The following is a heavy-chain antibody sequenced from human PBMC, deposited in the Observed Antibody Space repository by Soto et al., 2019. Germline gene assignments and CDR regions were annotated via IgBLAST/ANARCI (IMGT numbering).Heavy chain of an antibody. CDR1: GGSFSGYY. D-gene: IGHD4-17*01. Sequence: SETLSLTCAVYGGSFSGYYWSWIRQPPGKGLEWIGEINHSGSTNYNPSLKSRVTISVDTSKNQFSLKLSSVTAADTAVYYCAAMTTVTTDYWGQGTLVTVSS. CDR3: AAMTTVTTDY. CDR2: INHSGST. J-gene: IGHJ4*02. V-gene: IGHV4-34*01.